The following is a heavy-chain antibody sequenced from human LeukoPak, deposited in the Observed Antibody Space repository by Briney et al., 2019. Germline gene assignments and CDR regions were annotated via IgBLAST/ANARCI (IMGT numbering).Heavy chain of an antibody. CDR2: IWYDGNNE. V-gene: IGHV3-33*01. D-gene: IGHD5-24*01. CDR1: GFTFSTYG. J-gene: IGHJ4*02. Sequence: PGGSLRLSCAASGFTFSTYGMHWVRQAPGKGLEWAALIWYDGNNEYYADSVKGRFTISRDNSKNTLFLQMNSLRAEDTAVYYCARNEMATITINYTFDYWGQGTLVTVSS. CDR3: ARNEMATITINYTFDY.